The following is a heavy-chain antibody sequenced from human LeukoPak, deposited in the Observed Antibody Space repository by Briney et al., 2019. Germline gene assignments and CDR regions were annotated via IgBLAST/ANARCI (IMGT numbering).Heavy chain of an antibody. CDR1: GFTFSSYG. D-gene: IGHD3-9*01. CDR2: ISYDGSNK. J-gene: IGHJ4*02. Sequence: PGRSLRLSCAASGFTFSSYGIHWVRQAPGKGLEWVAVISYDGSNKYYADSVKGRFTISRDNSKNTLYLQMNSLRAEDTAVYYCAKDGGGQLRYFDWLLIGMDYWGQGTLVTVSS. V-gene: IGHV3-30*18. CDR3: AKDGGGQLRYFDWLLIGMDY.